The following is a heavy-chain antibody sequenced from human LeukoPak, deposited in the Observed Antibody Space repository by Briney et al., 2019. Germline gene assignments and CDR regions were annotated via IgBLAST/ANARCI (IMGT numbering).Heavy chain of an antibody. V-gene: IGHV1-2*02. CDR3: ASYSSGWYNGLDYFDY. Sequence: ASVKVSCKASGYTLTGYYMHWVRQAPGQGLEWMGWIDPNSGGTNYAQKFQGRVTMTRDTSTSTAYMELSRLRSDDTAVHYCASYSSGWYNGLDYFDYWGQGTLVTVSS. D-gene: IGHD6-19*01. CDR1: GYTLTGYY. CDR2: IDPNSGGT. J-gene: IGHJ4*02.